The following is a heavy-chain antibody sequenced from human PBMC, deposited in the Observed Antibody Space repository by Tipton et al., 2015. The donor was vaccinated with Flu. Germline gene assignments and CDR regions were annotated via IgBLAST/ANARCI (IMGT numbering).Heavy chain of an antibody. V-gene: IGHV5-51*03. CDR2: ISPRNSQT. Sequence: VQLVQSGPEMKKPGESLRISCQASGYTFTDYDIAWVREAPGKGLEWMGLISPRNSQTKYSPSFQGQITISLDMSINTAYLQWSTLKASDSATYYCARLHGSVTYFWYFNLWGRGTLVTVSS. CDR3: ARLHGSVTYFWYFNL. CDR1: GYTFTDYD. J-gene: IGHJ2*01. D-gene: IGHD3-10*01.